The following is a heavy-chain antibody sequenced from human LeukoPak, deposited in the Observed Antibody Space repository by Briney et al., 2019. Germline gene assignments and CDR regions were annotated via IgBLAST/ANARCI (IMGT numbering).Heavy chain of an antibody. CDR3: ARDIEAYCGGDCQGPFDP. D-gene: IGHD2-21*02. J-gene: IGHJ5*02. CDR2: INPNSGGT. Sequence: ASVKVSCKASGYTFTGYYMHWVRQAPGQGLEWMGWINPNSGGTNYAQKFQGWVTMTRDTSISTAYMELSRLRSDDTVVYYCARDIEAYCGGDCQGPFDPWGQGTLVTVSS. CDR1: GYTFTGYY. V-gene: IGHV1-2*04.